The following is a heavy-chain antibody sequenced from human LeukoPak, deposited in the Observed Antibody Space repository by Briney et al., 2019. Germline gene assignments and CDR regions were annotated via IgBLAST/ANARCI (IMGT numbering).Heavy chain of an antibody. V-gene: IGHV1-18*01. J-gene: IGHJ4*02. CDR3: ARTTYYYDSSGYFGKYYFDY. CDR2: ISAYNGNT. CDR1: GYTFTSYG. Sequence: ASVKVSCKASGYTFTSYGISWVRQAPGQGLEWMGWISAYNGNTNYAQKLQGRVTMTTDTSTSTAYMELRSLRSDDTAVYYCARTTYYYDSSGYFGKYYFDYWGQGTLVTVSS. D-gene: IGHD3-22*01.